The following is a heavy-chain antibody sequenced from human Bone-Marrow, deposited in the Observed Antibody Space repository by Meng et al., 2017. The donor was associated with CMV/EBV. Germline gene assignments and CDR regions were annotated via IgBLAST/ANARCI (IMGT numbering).Heavy chain of an antibody. CDR3: AKDVVVVPRGYGMDV. CDR1: GFTFSSYG. J-gene: IGHJ6*02. Sequence: GESLKISCAASGFTFSSYGMHWVRQAPGKGLEWVAFIRYDGSNKYYADSVKGRFTISRDNSKNTLYLQMNSLRAEDTAVYYCAKDVVVVPRGYGMDVWVQGTTVTVSS. D-gene: IGHD2-2*01. CDR2: IRYDGSNK. V-gene: IGHV3-30*02.